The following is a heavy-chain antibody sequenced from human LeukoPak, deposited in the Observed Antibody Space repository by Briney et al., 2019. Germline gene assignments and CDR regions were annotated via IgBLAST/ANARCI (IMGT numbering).Heavy chain of an antibody. V-gene: IGHV3-23*01. CDR3: AKDIVFLFGDP. J-gene: IGHJ5*02. CDR1: GFTFGSYA. D-gene: IGHD2-15*01. Sequence: GGSLRLSCAASGFTFGSYAMNWVRQVPGKGLEWVTTIVGDGYKAYYADSVKGRFAISRDNSQNMLYLQMNSLRAEDTSIYYCAKDIVFLFGDPRGQGALVTVSS. CDR2: IVGDGYKA.